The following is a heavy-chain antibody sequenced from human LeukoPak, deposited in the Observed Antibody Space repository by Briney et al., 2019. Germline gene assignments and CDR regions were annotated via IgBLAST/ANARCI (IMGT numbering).Heavy chain of an antibody. Sequence: SQTLSLTCAVSGGSISSGGYSWSWIRQPPGKGLEWIGYIYHSGSTYYNPSLKSRVTISVDRSKNQFSLKLSSVTAADTAVYYCARERRPTYYDFWSGYYIWGQGTLVTVSS. CDR2: IYHSGST. V-gene: IGHV4-30-2*01. D-gene: IGHD3-3*01. CDR3: ARERRPTYYDFWSGYYI. CDR1: GGSISSGGYS. J-gene: IGHJ4*02.